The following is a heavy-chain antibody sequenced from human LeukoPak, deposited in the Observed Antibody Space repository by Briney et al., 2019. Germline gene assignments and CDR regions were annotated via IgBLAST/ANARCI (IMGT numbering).Heavy chain of an antibody. J-gene: IGHJ6*02. CDR1: GSTFTSYG. V-gene: IGHV1-18*01. CDR3: ARGEGAAGNNYYYYYGMDV. D-gene: IGHD6-13*01. CDR2: ISAYNGNT. Sequence: GASVKVSFKASGSTFTSYGISWVRQAPGQGLEWMGWISAYNGNTNYAQKLQGRVTMTTDTSTSTAYMELRSLRSDDTAVYYCARGEGAAGNNYYYYYGMDVWGQGTTVTVSS.